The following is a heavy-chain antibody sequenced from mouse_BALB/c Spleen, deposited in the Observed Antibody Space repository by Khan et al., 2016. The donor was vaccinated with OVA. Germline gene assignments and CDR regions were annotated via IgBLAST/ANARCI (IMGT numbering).Heavy chain of an antibody. V-gene: IGHV1-43*01. CDR3: ARGYDFFAS. CDR1: GYSFTLYY. Sequence: VQLQQSGPDLVKPGASVKISCKASGYSFTLYYVRWVKQSHGKSLEWIGRINPNTDNINYNQEFKGRAILTVDKSSNTAFMMLRSLTSEDAGVYFCARGYDFFASWGQGTLVTVSA. CDR2: INPNTDNI. J-gene: IGHJ3*01. D-gene: IGHD2-14*01.